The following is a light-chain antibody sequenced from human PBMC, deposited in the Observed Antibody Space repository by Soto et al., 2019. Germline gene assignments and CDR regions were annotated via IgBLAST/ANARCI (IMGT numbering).Light chain of an antibody. CDR3: QKYDSAPT. J-gene: IGKJ1*01. CDR1: QGISNS. V-gene: IGKV1-27*01. Sequence: DGQVTQSPSSVSASLGERVTIPFRPSQGISNSLAWYQQKPGKVPKLLIHGASTLQSGVPSRFSGSGSGTDFTLTISSLQPEDVATYYCQKYDSAPTFGPGTKVDIK. CDR2: GAS.